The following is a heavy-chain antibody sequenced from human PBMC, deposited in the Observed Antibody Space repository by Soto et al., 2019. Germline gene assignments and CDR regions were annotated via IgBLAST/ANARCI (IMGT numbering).Heavy chain of an antibody. J-gene: IGHJ4*02. CDR2: ISAYNGNT. CDR1: GYTFTSYG. Sequence: ASVKVSCKASGYTFTSYGISWVRQAPGQGLEWMGWISAYNGNTNYAQKLQGRVTMTTDTSTSTAYMELRSLRSDDTAVYYCARGGRGGGRWELPFDYWGQGTLVTVSS. CDR3: ARGGRGGGRWELPFDY. V-gene: IGHV1-18*01. D-gene: IGHD1-26*01.